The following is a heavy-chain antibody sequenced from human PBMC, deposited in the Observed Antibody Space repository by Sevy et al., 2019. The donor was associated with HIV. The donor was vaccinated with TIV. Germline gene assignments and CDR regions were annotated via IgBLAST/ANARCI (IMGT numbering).Heavy chain of an antibody. CDR2: IYNSGST. V-gene: IGHV4-61*02. J-gene: IGHJ4*02. D-gene: IGHD3-22*01. CDR1: GGSFSSGNYY. Sequence: SETLSLTCTVSGGSFSSGNYYWSWIRQPAGKGLEWIGRIYNSGSTNNNPSLKSRVTISVDTSKNQFSLRLGPVTAADTAVYYCARVDRAYYDGSAFDFWGQGTLVTVSS. CDR3: ARVDRAYYDGSAFDF.